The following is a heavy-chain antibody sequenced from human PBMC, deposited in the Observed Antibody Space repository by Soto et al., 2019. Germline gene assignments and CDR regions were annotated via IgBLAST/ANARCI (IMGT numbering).Heavy chain of an antibody. D-gene: IGHD2-21*01. Sequence: PWGSLRLSCATSGFPFSDYYMSWIRQAPGKGLEWLSHISPKSTYRNYADSVKGRFTISRDNTKSSLFLQMYSLGVEDTAVYYCARGGGGGLFEHWGQGVLVTVSS. V-gene: IGHV3-11*06. CDR3: ARGGGGGLFEH. J-gene: IGHJ4*02. CDR2: ISPKSTYR. CDR1: GFPFSDYY.